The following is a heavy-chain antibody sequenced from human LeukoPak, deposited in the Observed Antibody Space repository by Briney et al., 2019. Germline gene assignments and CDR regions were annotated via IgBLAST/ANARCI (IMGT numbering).Heavy chain of an antibody. CDR2: IIPIIGIA. CDR3: ARGGDCSSTSCYSLWFDP. J-gene: IGHJ5*02. D-gene: IGHD2-2*01. V-gene: IGHV1-69*04. CDR1: GGTLTSYA. Sequence: GASVKVSWKPSGGTLTSYAISWVREAPGQGLEWMRSIIPIIGIANYAQKFQGRVTITADKSTSTAYMELSSLRSEDTAVYYCARGGDCSSTSCYSLWFDPWGQGTLVTVSS.